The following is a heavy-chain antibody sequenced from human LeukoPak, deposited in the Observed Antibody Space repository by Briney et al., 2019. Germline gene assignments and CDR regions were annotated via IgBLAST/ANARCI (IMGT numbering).Heavy chain of an antibody. CDR3: ARSACSSTDWPNLDI. D-gene: IGHD2-2*01. J-gene: IGHJ4*02. CDR2: IYHSVT. CDR1: GYSISSGYY. Sequence: SETLSLTCAVSGYSISSGYYWGWIRQPPGKGLEWIGNIYHSVTYYHPSLKSRVTISVDTSKNQFSLKLRSVTAADTAVYYCARSACSSTDWPNLDIWGQGTLVIVSS. V-gene: IGHV4-38-2*01.